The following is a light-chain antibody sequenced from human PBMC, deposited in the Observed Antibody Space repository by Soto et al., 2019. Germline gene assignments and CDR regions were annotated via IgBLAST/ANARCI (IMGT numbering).Light chain of an antibody. J-gene: IGLJ1*01. CDR1: SSDVGGYDY. V-gene: IGLV2-14*03. Sequence: QSALTQPASVSGSPGQSITISCTGTSSDVGGYDYVCWYQHHPGKAPNLMIYDVSNRPSGVSNRFSGSKSGNTASLTISGLQAEDEADYYCSSYTSSSLYVFGTGTKVTVL. CDR3: SSYTSSSLYV. CDR2: DVS.